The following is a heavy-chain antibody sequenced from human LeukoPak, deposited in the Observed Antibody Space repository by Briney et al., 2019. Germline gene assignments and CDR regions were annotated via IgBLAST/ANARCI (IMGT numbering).Heavy chain of an antibody. CDR2: ISVSGGAT. V-gene: IGHV3-23*01. J-gene: IGHJ6*03. Sequence: GGSLRLSCAAPTFTLTTYAMSWVRQAPGKGLEWVSVISVSGGATYYADSVKGRFTISRDNSKNTLYLQMNSLRAEDTAVYYCCQGYDFWRKMGGTYYYYYMDVWGKGTTVTVSS. CDR1: TFTLTTYA. D-gene: IGHD3-3*01. CDR3: CQGYDFWRKMGGTYYYYYMDV.